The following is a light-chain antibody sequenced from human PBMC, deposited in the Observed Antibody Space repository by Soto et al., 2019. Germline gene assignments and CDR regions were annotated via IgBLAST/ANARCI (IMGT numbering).Light chain of an antibody. J-gene: IGLJ1*01. CDR3: SSYTSSFKLAV. CDR1: SSDVGGYNY. CDR2: DVS. V-gene: IGLV2-14*03. Sequence: ALTKPASGNSVHRHSISIFKTRTSSDVGGYNYVSWYQQHPGSAPKLMIYDVSSRPSGVSNRFSGSKSGNTASLTISGLQAEDEADYYCSSYTSSFKLAVFGSGTKVTVL.